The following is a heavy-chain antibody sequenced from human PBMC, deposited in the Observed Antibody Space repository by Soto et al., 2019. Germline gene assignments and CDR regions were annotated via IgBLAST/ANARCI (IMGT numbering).Heavy chain of an antibody. Sequence: QVQLVHSGAEVKKPGSSVKVSCKASGGTFSRYAISWVRRAPGQGLEWIGGFIPIYGTRNYAQKLQGRVTITADESTSTAYMELSSLRSEDTAVYYCARAERPYGDYDNYYYAMDVWDQGTSVTVSS. V-gene: IGHV1-69*01. CDR2: FIPIYGTR. D-gene: IGHD4-17*01. J-gene: IGHJ6*02. CDR3: ARAERPYGDYDNYYYAMDV. CDR1: GGTFSRYA.